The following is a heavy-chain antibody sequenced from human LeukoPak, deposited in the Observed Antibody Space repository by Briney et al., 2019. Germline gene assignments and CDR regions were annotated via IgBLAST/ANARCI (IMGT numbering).Heavy chain of an antibody. CDR2: ISAYNGNT. V-gene: IGHV1-18*04. CDR3: ARDLRPIVVVPAAIVAFDI. D-gene: IGHD2-2*02. CDR1: GHTFTSYG. J-gene: IGHJ3*02. Sequence: ASVKVSCKASGHTFTSYGISWVRQAPGQGLEWMGWISAYNGNTNYAQKLQGRVTMTTDTSTSTAYMELRSLRSDDTAVYYCARDLRPIVVVPAAIVAFDIWGQGTMVTVSS.